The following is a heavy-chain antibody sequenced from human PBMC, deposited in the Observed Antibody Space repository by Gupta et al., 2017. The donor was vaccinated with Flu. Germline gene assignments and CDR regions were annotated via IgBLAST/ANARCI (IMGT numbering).Heavy chain of an antibody. Sequence: RQAQGQGLESVSSTSGAGHTIFYAESVKGRFNISRDNSKNTLSLEMNSLRAEDTAVYYCAKGGDCSTTSCYLFGQGYFDPWGQGIVVTVSS. D-gene: IGHD2-2*01. V-gene: IGHV3-23*01. CDR2: TSGAGHTI. CDR3: AKGGDCSTTSCYLFGQGYFDP. J-gene: IGHJ5*02.